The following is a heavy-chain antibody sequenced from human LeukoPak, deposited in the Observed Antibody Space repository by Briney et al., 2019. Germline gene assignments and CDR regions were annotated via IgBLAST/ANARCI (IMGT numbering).Heavy chain of an antibody. CDR3: AKRGVVIRVILVGFHKQAYYFDS. CDR1: GITLSNCG. CDR2: SSDTGGST. Sequence: GGSMRLSCAVSGITLSNCGMSWVRQAPGKGLEWVAGSSDTGGSTNYADSVKGRFTISRDNPKNTLYLQMNSLRAEDTAVYFCAKRGVVIRVILVGFHKQAYYFDSWGQGALVT. D-gene: IGHD3-22*01. J-gene: IGHJ4*02. V-gene: IGHV3-23*01.